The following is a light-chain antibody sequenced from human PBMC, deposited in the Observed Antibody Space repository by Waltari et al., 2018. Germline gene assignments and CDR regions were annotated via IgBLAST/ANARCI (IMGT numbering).Light chain of an antibody. V-gene: IGLV1-40*01. CDR3: QSYDSSLSGSV. CDR1: SSSIGAGYD. CDR2: GNN. J-gene: IGLJ2*01. Sequence: QSVLTQPPSVSGAPGQRVTISCTGSSSSIGAGYDVNWYQQLPGTAPKLLIYGNNNRPSGVPDRFSGSKSGTSASLAITGLQAEDGADYYCQSYDSSLSGSVFGGGTILTVL.